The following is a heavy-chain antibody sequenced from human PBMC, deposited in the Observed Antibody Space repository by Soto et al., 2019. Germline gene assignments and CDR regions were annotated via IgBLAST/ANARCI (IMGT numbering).Heavy chain of an antibody. CDR2: ISSSGSTI. CDR1: GFTFSSYE. J-gene: IGHJ4*02. D-gene: IGHD1-26*01. V-gene: IGHV3-48*03. CDR3: ARTGGPFSGSYY. Sequence: GGSLRLSCAASGFTFSSYEMNWVRQAPGKGLEWVSYISSSGSTIYYADSVKGRFTISRDNAKNSLYLQMNSLRAEDTAVYYCARTGGPFSGSYYWGQGTLVTVSS.